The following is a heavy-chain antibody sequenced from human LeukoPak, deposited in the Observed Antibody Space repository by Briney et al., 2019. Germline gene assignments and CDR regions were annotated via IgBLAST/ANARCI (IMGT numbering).Heavy chain of an antibody. Sequence: GASVKVSCKASGYTFTSYYMHWVRQAPGQGLEWMGIINPSGGSTSYAQKFQGRVTMTRDTSTSTVYMELSSLRSEDTAVYYCARGSIDDISTGYYSRYYFDYWGQGTLVTVSS. J-gene: IGHJ4*02. CDR3: ARGSIDDISTGYYSRYYFDY. CDR2: INPSGGST. V-gene: IGHV1-46*01. CDR1: GYTFTSYY. D-gene: IGHD3-9*01.